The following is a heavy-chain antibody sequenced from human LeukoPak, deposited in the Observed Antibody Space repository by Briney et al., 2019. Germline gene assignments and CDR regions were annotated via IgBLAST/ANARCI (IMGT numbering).Heavy chain of an antibody. Sequence: TGGSLRLSCAASGFTFSTYSVNWVRQAPGEGLGWISYISSSSRTIYYADSVKGRFTISSDNAKNSLYLQMNSLRDEDTAVYYCARDYYDSSGYFYPNAFDIWGQGTMVTVSS. CDR2: ISSSSRTI. CDR3: ARDYYDSSGYFYPNAFDI. CDR1: GFTFSTYS. J-gene: IGHJ3*02. V-gene: IGHV3-48*02. D-gene: IGHD3-22*01.